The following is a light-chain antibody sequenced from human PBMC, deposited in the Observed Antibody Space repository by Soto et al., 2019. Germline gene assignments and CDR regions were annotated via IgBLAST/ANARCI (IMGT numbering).Light chain of an antibody. CDR1: SSDVGSYNL. Sequence: QSVLTQPASVSGSPGQSITISCTGTSSDVGSYNLVSWYQQHPGKAPKPMIYEVSKRPSGVSNRFSGSKSGDTASLTISGLQAEDEADYYCCSYAGSFYAFGTGTKVTVL. J-gene: IGLJ1*01. V-gene: IGLV2-23*02. CDR2: EVS. CDR3: CSYAGSFYA.